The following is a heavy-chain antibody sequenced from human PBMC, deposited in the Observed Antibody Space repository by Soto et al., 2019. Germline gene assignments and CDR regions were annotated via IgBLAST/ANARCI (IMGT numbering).Heavy chain of an antibody. CDR3: TTDWGSGTHYARAFDV. D-gene: IGHD3-16*01. CDR1: GFAFKYAR. J-gene: IGHJ3*01. V-gene: IGHV3-15*01. CDR2: IRSNIDGATT. Sequence: GGSLRLSCAASGFAFKYARMTWVRQAPGKGLEWVGHIRSNIDGATTAYAAPVKGRFTISRDESKNTVDLQMNSPITEDTAVYYCTTDWGSGTHYARAFDVWGQGTMVTVSS.